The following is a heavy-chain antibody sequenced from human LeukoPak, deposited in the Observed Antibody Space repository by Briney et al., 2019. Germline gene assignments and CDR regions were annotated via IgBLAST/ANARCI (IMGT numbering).Heavy chain of an antibody. CDR3: AKAAYSSGWSHLGY. V-gene: IGHV1-2*02. CDR2: INPNSGGT. CDR1: GYTFTGYY. J-gene: IGHJ4*02. Sequence: ASVKVSCKASGYTFTGYYMHWVRQAPGQGLEWMGWINPNSGGTNYAQKFQGRVTMTRDTSISTAYMELSRLRAEDTALYYCAKAAYSSGWSHLGYWGQGTLVTVSS. D-gene: IGHD6-19*01.